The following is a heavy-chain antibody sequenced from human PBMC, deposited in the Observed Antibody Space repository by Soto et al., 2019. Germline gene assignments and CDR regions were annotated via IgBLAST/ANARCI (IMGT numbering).Heavy chain of an antibody. CDR3: ALLPFTMVRGVIMNWFDP. CDR1: GFSLSTSGVG. V-gene: IGHV2-5*01. CDR2: IYCNDDK. J-gene: IGHJ5*02. Sequence: QITLKESGPTLVKPTQTLTLTCTFSGFSLSTSGVGVGWIRQPPGKALEWLALIYCNDDKRYSPSLKSRLTITNDTSKNQVVLTMTNMDPVDTATYYCALLPFTMVRGVIMNWFDPWGQGTLVTVSS. D-gene: IGHD3-10*01.